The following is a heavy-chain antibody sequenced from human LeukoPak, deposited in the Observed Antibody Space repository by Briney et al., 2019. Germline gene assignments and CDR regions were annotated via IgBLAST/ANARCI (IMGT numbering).Heavy chain of an antibody. CDR1: GGSISSTSYY. D-gene: IGHD3-10*01. V-gene: IGHV4-39*07. CDR2: INHSGST. Sequence: PSETLSLTCTVSGGSISSTSYYWSWIRQPPGKGLEWIGEINHSGSTNYNPSLKSRVTISVDTSKNQFSLKLSSVTAADTAVYYCAREGYYGSGRLTDFWGQGTLVTVSS. J-gene: IGHJ4*02. CDR3: AREGYYGSGRLTDF.